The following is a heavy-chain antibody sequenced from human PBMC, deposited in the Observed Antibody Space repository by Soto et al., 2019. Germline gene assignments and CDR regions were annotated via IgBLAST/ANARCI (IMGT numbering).Heavy chain of an antibody. J-gene: IGHJ6*02. Sequence: GASVKVSCNASGGTFSSYAISWVRQAPGQGLEWMGGIIPIFGTANYAQKFQGRVTITADESTSTAYMELSSLRSEDTAVYYCARLTTVTTTDYYYYYGMDVWGQGTTVTVSS. CDR1: GGTFSSYA. D-gene: IGHD4-17*01. V-gene: IGHV1-69*13. CDR3: ARLTTVTTTDYYYYYGMDV. CDR2: IIPIFGTA.